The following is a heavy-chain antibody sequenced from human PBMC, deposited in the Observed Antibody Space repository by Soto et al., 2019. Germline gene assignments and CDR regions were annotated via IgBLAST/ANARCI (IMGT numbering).Heavy chain of an antibody. Sequence: PGGSLRLSCAAAGCNISSYSRNWVCPATGKGLEWVSSISSSSSYIYYADSVKGRFTISRDNAKNSLYLQMNSLRAEDTAVYYCARSTGQTNSYYYGMDVWGQGTTVTVSS. CDR3: ARSTGQTNSYYYGMDV. J-gene: IGHJ6*02. D-gene: IGHD2-8*01. CDR2: ISSSSSYI. CDR1: GCNISSYS. V-gene: IGHV3-21*01.